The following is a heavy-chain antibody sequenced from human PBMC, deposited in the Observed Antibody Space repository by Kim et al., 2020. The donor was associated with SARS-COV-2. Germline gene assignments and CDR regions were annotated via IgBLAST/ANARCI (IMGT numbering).Heavy chain of an antibody. CDR2: IYYSAST. V-gene: IGHV4-39*02. J-gene: IGHJ5*02. CDR1: GGSISSSSYY. Sequence: SETLSLTCTVSGGSISSSSYYWGWIRQPPGKGLEWIGSIYYSASTYYNLSLKSRVTISVDTSKNQFSLKLSSVTAADTAVYYCAREGLSPPTITRIVVVINVAFFDPWGQRTLVTVSS. CDR3: AREGLSPPTITRIVVVINVAFFDP. D-gene: IGHD3-22*01.